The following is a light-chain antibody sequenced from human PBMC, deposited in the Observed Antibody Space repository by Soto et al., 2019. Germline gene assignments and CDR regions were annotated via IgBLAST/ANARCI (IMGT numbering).Light chain of an antibody. Sequence: QSVLTQPPSASGTPGQRVTISCSGSSSNIGTNAVNWYQQLPGMAPKLLIYSNDQRPSGVPDQFSGSKSGTSASLAISGLQSEDEADYYCSAYTHSNTVIFGGGTKLTVL. CDR2: SND. J-gene: IGLJ2*01. V-gene: IGLV1-44*01. CDR1: SSNIGTNA. CDR3: SAYTHSNTVI.